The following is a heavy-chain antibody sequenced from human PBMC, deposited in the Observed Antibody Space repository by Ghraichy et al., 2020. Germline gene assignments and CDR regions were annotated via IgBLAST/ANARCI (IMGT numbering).Heavy chain of an antibody. CDR1: GFTFSSYS. J-gene: IGHJ6*02. CDR3: ARDRGSTVTTARGYYYYYYGMDV. Sequence: GESLKISCAASGFTFSSYSMNWVRQAPGKGLEWVSSISSSSSYIYYADSVKGRFTISRDNAKNSLYLQMNSLRAEDTAVYYCARDRGSTVTTARGYYYYYYGMDVWGQGTTVTVSS. D-gene: IGHD4-17*01. V-gene: IGHV3-21*01. CDR2: ISSSSSYI.